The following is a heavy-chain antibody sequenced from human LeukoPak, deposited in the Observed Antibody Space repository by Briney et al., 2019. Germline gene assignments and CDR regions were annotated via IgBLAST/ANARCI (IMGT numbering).Heavy chain of an antibody. V-gene: IGHV3-30*02. D-gene: IGHD3-22*01. Sequence: PGGSLRLSCAASGFTFSTYGMYWVRQAPGKELEWVAFIRLDGSNKYYADSVKGRFTISRDNSKNTLYLQMNSLRAEDTAVYYCAKDTGDYYDSSGYYYAGRFDPWGQGTLVTVSS. CDR3: AKDTGDYYDSSGYYYAGRFDP. J-gene: IGHJ5*02. CDR1: GFTFSTYG. CDR2: IRLDGSNK.